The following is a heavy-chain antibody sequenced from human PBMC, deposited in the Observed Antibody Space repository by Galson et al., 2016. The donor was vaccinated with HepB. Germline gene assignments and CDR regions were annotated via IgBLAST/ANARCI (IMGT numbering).Heavy chain of an antibody. CDR3: AREPSIGVGTTYGLDV. CDR2: ISYSGGDT. Sequence: SLRLSCAASGFTFSTSAMSWVRQAPGKGLEWVSAISYSGGDTYHAESVKGRFTISRDNSKNTLYLQMNSLRADDTAVYYCAREPSIGVGTTYGLDVWGQGTTVTVSS. D-gene: IGHD5-12*01. V-gene: IGHV3-23*01. CDR1: GFTFSTSA. J-gene: IGHJ6*02.